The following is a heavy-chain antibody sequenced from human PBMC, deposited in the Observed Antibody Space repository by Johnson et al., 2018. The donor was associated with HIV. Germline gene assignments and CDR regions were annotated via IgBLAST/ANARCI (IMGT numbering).Heavy chain of an antibody. CDR3: AREKIRAFDS. J-gene: IGHJ3*02. CDR1: GFTVSSNY. CDR2: INWNGGST. Sequence: VQLVESGGGLVQPGGSLRLSCAASGFTVSSNYMSWVRQAPGKGLEWVSGINWNGGSTGYADSVKGRFTISRDNSKNTLYLQMNSLRAEDTAVYYCAREKIRAFDSWGQGTMVTVSS. V-gene: IGHV3-66*02.